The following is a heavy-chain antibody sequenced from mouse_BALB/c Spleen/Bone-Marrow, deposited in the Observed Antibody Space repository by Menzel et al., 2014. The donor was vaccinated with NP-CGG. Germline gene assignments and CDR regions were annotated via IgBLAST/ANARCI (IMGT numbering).Heavy chain of an antibody. CDR1: GYTFTSYW. CDR2: INPSTGYT. D-gene: IGHD4-1*01. CDR3: ARSRTGTYFDY. Sequence: QVQLQQSGAELAKPGASVKMSCKASGYTFTSYWMHWVKQWPGQGLEWIGYINPSTGYTEYNQKFKDKATLTADKSSSTAYMQLSSLTSEDSAVYYCARSRTGTYFDYWGQGTTLTVSS. J-gene: IGHJ2*01. V-gene: IGHV1-7*01.